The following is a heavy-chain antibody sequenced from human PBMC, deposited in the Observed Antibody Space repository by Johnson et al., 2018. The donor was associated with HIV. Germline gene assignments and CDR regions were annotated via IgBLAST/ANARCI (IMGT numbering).Heavy chain of an antibody. CDR3: ARDGESQQLPLGDAFDI. Sequence: VQLVESGGGLVQSGGSLRLSCGVSGFAVSSNYMSWVRQAPGKGLEWVSIIYSGGSTYYAESVKGRFTISRDNSKNKLYLQMNNLRVEDTAVYYCARDGESQQLPLGDAFDIWGQGTMVTVSS. CDR1: GFAVSSNY. CDR2: IYSGGST. D-gene: IGHD6-13*01. V-gene: IGHV3-66*01. J-gene: IGHJ3*02.